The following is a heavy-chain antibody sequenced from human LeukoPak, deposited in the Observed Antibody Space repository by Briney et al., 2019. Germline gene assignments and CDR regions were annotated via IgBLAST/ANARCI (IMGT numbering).Heavy chain of an antibody. CDR3: ARGYRDCSSTSCYASGMDV. Sequence: ASVKVSCKASGGTFSSYAISWVRQAPGQGLEWMGGIIPIFGTANYAQKFQGRVTITADGSTSTAYMELSSLRSEDTAVYYCARGYRDCSSTSCYASGMDVWGKGTTVTVSS. CDR1: GGTFSSYA. D-gene: IGHD2-2*01. V-gene: IGHV1-69*13. J-gene: IGHJ6*04. CDR2: IIPIFGTA.